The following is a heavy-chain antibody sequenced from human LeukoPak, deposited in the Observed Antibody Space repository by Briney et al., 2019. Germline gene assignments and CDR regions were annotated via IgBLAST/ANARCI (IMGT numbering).Heavy chain of an antibody. CDR3: ARDNYDILTGYSRPFDY. Sequence: ASVKVSCKASGYTFTSYGITWVRQAPGQGLEWMGWISAYNGNTNYAQKLQGRVTMTTDTSTSTVYMELSSLRSEDTAVYYCARDNYDILTGYSRPFDYWGQGTLVTVSS. CDR2: ISAYNGNT. CDR1: GYTFTSYG. V-gene: IGHV1-18*01. D-gene: IGHD3-9*01. J-gene: IGHJ4*02.